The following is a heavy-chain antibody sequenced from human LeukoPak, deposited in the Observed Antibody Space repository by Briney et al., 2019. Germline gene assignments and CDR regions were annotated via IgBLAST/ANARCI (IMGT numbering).Heavy chain of an antibody. J-gene: IGHJ4*02. V-gene: IGHV3-23*01. Sequence: AGGSLRLSCAASGFTFDDYGMSWVRHPPGKRLEWVSIIGNNGGGIHYADSVRGRFTISRDNSKNALYLQMNSLRVEDTAVYYCAIDPNWGTHSWGQGVLVTVSS. CDR1: GFTFDDYG. CDR3: AIDPNWGTHS. D-gene: IGHD7-27*01. CDR2: IGNNGGGI.